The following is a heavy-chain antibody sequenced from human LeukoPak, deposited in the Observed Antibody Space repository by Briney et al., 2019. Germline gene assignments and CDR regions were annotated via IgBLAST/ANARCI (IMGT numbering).Heavy chain of an antibody. D-gene: IGHD6-19*01. J-gene: IGHJ4*02. Sequence: GGSLRLSCAVSGFTFSSEAMGWVRQLPGGGLEWVSTISPAGGTTYYAESMKGRFTISRDNSKNTLYLQMNSLRAEDTAVYYCARAPYSSGWYRPWGQGTLVTVSS. CDR1: GFTFSSEA. CDR2: ISPAGGTT. V-gene: IGHV3-23*01. CDR3: ARAPYSSGWYRP.